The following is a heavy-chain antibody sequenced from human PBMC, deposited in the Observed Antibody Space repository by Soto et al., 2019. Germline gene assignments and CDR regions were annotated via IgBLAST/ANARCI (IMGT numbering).Heavy chain of an antibody. CDR3: ARGLSYYFDY. J-gene: IGHJ4*02. Sequence: ASVKVSCKASGGTFSSYAISWVRQAPGQGLEWMGWINPNSGGTNYAQKFQGWVTMTRDTSISTAYMELSRLRSDDTAVYYCARGLSYYFDYWGQGTLVTVSS. CDR2: INPNSGGT. V-gene: IGHV1-2*04. CDR1: GGTFSSYA. D-gene: IGHD3-10*01.